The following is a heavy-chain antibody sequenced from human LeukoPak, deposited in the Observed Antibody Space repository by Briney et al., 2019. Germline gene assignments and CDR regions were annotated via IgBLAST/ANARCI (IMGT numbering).Heavy chain of an antibody. D-gene: IGHD3-22*01. CDR2: IFHRGST. CDR1: GVSISSYY. J-gene: IGHJ4*02. V-gene: IGHV4-59*01. CDR3: ARDAYYYDSSGSRLFDY. Sequence: PSETLSLTCNVSGVSISSYYWSWIRQPPGKGLEWIGYIFHRGSTNYNPSLKSRVTISVDTSKNHFSLKLSSVTAADTAVYYCARDAYYYDSSGSRLFDYWGQGTLVTVSS.